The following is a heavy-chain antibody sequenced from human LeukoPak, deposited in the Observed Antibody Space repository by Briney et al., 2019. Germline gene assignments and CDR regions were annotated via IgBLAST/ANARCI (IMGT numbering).Heavy chain of an antibody. Sequence: PSETLSLTCAVYGGSFSGYYWSWIRQPPGKGLEWIGEINHSGSTNYNPSLKSRVTISVDTSKNQFSLKLSSVTAADTAVYYCAGGLSSSWYYFDYWGQGTLVTVSS. V-gene: IGHV4-34*01. CDR2: INHSGST. CDR1: GGSFSGYY. CDR3: AGGLSSSWYYFDY. J-gene: IGHJ4*02. D-gene: IGHD6-13*01.